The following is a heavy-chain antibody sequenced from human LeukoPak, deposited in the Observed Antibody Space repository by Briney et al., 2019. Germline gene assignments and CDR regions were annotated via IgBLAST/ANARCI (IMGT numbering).Heavy chain of an antibody. CDR3: ATSEYSSSSGGFDY. Sequence: ASVKVSCKVSGYTLTELSMHWVRQAPGKGLEWMGGFDPEDGETIYAQKFQGRVTMTEDTSTDTAYMELSSLRSEDTAVYYCATSEYSSSSGGFDYWGQGTLVTVSS. CDR1: GYTLTELS. D-gene: IGHD6-6*01. V-gene: IGHV1-24*01. J-gene: IGHJ4*02. CDR2: FDPEDGET.